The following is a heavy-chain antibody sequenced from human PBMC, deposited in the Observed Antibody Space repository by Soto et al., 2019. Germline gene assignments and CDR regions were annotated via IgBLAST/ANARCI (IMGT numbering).Heavy chain of an antibody. CDR3: ARAKLITYYDFYAPYFDY. J-gene: IGHJ4*02. D-gene: IGHD3-3*01. V-gene: IGHV3-7*01. Sequence: GGSLRLSCAASGFTFSSYWMSWVRQAPGKGLEWVANIKQDGSEKYYVDSVKGRFTISRDNAKNSLYLQMNSLRAEDTAVYYCARAKLITYYDFYAPYFDYWGQGTLVTVSS. CDR2: IKQDGSEK. CDR1: GFTFSSYW.